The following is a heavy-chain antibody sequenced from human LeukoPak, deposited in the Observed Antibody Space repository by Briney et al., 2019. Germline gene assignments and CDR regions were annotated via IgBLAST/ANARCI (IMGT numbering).Heavy chain of an antibody. CDR3: ARGGHCTNGVCYIKFDY. CDR2: ISSSSSYI. D-gene: IGHD2-8*01. Sequence: PGGSLRLSCAASGFTFSSYSMNWVRQAPGEGLEWVSSISSSSSYIYYADSVKGRFTISRDNAKNSLYLQMNSLRAEDTAVYYCARGGHCTNGVCYIKFDYWGQGTPVTVSS. CDR1: GFTFSSYS. J-gene: IGHJ4*02. V-gene: IGHV3-21*01.